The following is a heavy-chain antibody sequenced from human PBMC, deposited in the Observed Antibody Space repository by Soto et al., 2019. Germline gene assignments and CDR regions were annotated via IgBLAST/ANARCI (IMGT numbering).Heavy chain of an antibody. Sequence: GGSLRLSCAASGFTFSSYSMNWVRQAPGKGLEWVSSISSSSSYIYYADSVKGRFTISRDNAKNSLYLQMNSLRAEDTAVYYCARDYYGSGSTSGKSGYWGQGTLVTVSS. D-gene: IGHD3-10*01. J-gene: IGHJ4*02. CDR3: ARDYYGSGSTSGKSGY. V-gene: IGHV3-21*01. CDR2: ISSSSSYI. CDR1: GFTFSSYS.